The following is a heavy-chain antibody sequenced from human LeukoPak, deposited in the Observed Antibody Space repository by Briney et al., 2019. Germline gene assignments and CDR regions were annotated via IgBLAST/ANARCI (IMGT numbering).Heavy chain of an antibody. Sequence: ASVKVSCKASGYTFVADYMHWVRQAPGHGLEWMGWINPNNGGTNYAQNFQGRVTMTRDTSISTAYMELSRLRSDDTAVYYCAGGAGDYFDYWGQGTLVTVSS. CDR3: AGGAGDYFDY. J-gene: IGHJ4*02. CDR1: GYTFVADY. D-gene: IGHD3-10*01. V-gene: IGHV1-2*02. CDR2: INPNNGGT.